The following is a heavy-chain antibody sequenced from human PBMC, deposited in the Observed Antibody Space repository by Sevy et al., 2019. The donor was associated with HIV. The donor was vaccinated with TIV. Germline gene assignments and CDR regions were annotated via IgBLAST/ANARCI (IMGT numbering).Heavy chain of an antibody. CDR2: ISHDGNYK. CDR3: ARLFSCGGDCYYLDY. J-gene: IGHJ4*02. Sequence: GGSLRLSCAASGFTFSNYDMHWVRQAPGKGLEWVAVISHDGNYKNYADSVKVRFTISRDDFKNTLYLQMGSLRPEATAVYFCARLFSCGGDCYYLDYWGQGALVTVSS. D-gene: IGHD2-21*02. V-gene: IGHV3-30-3*01. CDR1: GFTFSNYD.